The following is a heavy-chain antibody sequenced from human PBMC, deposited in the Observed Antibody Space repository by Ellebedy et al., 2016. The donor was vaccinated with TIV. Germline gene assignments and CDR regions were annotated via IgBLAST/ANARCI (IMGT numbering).Heavy chain of an antibody. CDR1: GFTFSSYG. D-gene: IGHD3-10*01. V-gene: IGHV3-15*07. Sequence: GGSLRLSCAASGFTFSSYGMHWVRQAPGKGLEWVGRIKSKTDGGTTDYAAPVKGRFTISRDDSKNTLYLQMNSLKTEDTAVYYCATVAHDVFMVRGTFNPWGQGTLVTVSS. J-gene: IGHJ5*02. CDR2: IKSKTDGGTT. CDR3: ATVAHDVFMVRGTFNP.